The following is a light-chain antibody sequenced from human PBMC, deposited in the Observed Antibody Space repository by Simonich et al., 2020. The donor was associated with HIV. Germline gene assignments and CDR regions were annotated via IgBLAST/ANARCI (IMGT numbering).Light chain of an antibody. CDR1: SSDVGGYNY. Sequence: QSALTQPASVSGSPGQSITISCTGTSSDVGGYNYVSLYQQSPGKAPKLMIYDVSKWPAGISNRCSGSKSGNTASLTISGLQAEDEADYYCSSYTSSRTWVFGGGTKLTVL. V-gene: IGLV2-14*03. CDR3: SSYTSSRTWV. CDR2: DVS. J-gene: IGLJ3*02.